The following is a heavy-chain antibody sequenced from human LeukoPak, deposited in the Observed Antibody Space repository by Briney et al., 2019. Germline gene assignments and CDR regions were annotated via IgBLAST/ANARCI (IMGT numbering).Heavy chain of an antibody. Sequence: GGSLRLSCAASGFTFSSYSMNWVRQAPGKGLEWVSFISSSSSTIYYADSVKGRFTISRDNAKNSLYLQMNSLRAEDTAVYYCARDRGGSYSAVDYWGQGTLVTVSS. CDR3: ARDRGGSYSAVDY. V-gene: IGHV3-48*04. CDR1: GFTFSSYS. J-gene: IGHJ4*02. D-gene: IGHD1-26*01. CDR2: ISSSSSTI.